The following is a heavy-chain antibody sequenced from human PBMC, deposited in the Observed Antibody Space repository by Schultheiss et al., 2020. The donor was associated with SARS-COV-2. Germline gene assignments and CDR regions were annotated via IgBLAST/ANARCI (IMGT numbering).Heavy chain of an antibody. J-gene: IGHJ6*02. Sequence: ASVKVSCKASGYTFATYGINWVRQAPGQGLEWMGWISGYNGDTKYAQKFQGRVIMTADTSSSTVYMDLRSLTSDDTAVYYCARGRESQWYQLLWGYYYGMDVWGQGTTVTVSS. CDR3: ARGRESQWYQLLWGYYYGMDV. CDR2: ISGYNGDT. V-gene: IGHV1-18*01. CDR1: GYTFATYG. D-gene: IGHD2-2*01.